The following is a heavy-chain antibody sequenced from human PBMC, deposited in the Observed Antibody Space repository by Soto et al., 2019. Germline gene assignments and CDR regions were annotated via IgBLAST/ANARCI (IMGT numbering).Heavy chain of an antibody. D-gene: IGHD6-13*01. V-gene: IGHV6-1*01. CDR3: ARDRASSSWYSEYYYGMDV. J-gene: IGHJ6*02. Sequence: PSQTLSLTCAISADSVSSNSASWNCIRQSPSRGLEWLGRTYYRSKWYNDYAVSVKSRITINPDTSKNQFSLQLNSVTPEDTAVYYCARDRASSSWYSEYYYGMDVWGQGTTVTVSS. CDR2: TYYRSKWYN. CDR1: ADSVSSNSAS.